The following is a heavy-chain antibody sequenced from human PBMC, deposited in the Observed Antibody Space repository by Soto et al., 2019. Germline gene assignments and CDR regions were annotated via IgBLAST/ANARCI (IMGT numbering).Heavy chain of an antibody. CDR3: ERGYCTSSACHWNLDY. Sequence: VWSLSLACPFSGFSISTTYLRCVRQAPGKGLEWVSLVYSDGSTSYADSVMGRFTISRDNSKNTLYLQMHSLRAEDTAVHYCERGYCTSSACHWNLDYWGQGTLATVSS. D-gene: IGHD2-8*02. CDR1: GFSISTTY. V-gene: IGHV3-53*01. J-gene: IGHJ4*02. CDR2: VYSDGST.